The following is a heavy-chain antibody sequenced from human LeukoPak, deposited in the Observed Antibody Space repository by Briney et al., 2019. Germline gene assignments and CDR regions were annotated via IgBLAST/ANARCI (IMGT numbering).Heavy chain of an antibody. D-gene: IGHD3-10*01. Sequence: SGPTLVKPTQTLTLTCTFSGFSLSTSGWGVAWIRQPPGKALEWLALIYWDDDKRFSPSLKSRLTITKDTSKNQVVLKLTNMDPVDTATYYCSSGSGRTFDYWGQGTLVTVSS. J-gene: IGHJ4*02. V-gene: IGHV2-5*02. CDR3: SSGSGRTFDY. CDR2: IYWDDDK. CDR1: GFSLSTSGWG.